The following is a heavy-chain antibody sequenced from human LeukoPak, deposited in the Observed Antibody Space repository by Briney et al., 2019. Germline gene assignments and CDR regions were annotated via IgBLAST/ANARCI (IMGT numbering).Heavy chain of an antibody. J-gene: IGHJ4*02. CDR2: IYSGGST. V-gene: IGHV3-53*01. CDR1: GFNVTLNY. Sequence: GGSLRLSCAAAGFNVTLNYISWVRQAPGKGLEWVSVIYSGGSTYYADSVKGRFTISRDNSKNTLYQQMNSLRAEDTAVYYCAKDFDIAVAGYFDYWGQGTLVTVSS. CDR3: AKDFDIAVAGYFDY. D-gene: IGHD6-19*01.